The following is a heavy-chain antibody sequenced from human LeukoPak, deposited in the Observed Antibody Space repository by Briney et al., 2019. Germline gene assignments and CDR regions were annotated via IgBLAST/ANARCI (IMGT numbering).Heavy chain of an antibody. CDR2: INWNGGST. V-gene: IGHV3-20*04. Sequence: RPGGSLRLSCAASGFTFDDYGMSWVRQAPGKGLEWVSGINWNGGSTGYADSVKGRFTISRDNAKNSVYLQMNSLRAEDTAVYYCARETYYGSGSYSDFALDYWGQGTLVTVSS. J-gene: IGHJ4*02. D-gene: IGHD3-10*01. CDR1: GFTFDDYG. CDR3: ARETYYGSGSYSDFALDY.